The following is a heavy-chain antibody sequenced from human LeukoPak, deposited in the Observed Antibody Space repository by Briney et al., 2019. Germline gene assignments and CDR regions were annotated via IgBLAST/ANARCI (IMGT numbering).Heavy chain of an antibody. CDR1: GFTFSSYA. Sequence: GGSLRLSCAASGFTFSSYAMHWVRQAPGKGLEWVAVISYDGGNKYYADSVKGRFTISRDNSKNTLYLQMNSLRSDDTAVYYCARDRTRTGYSSGWYHDYWGQGTLVTVSS. CDR3: ARDRTRTGYSSGWYHDY. V-gene: IGHV3-30-3*01. J-gene: IGHJ4*02. CDR2: ISYDGGNK. D-gene: IGHD6-19*01.